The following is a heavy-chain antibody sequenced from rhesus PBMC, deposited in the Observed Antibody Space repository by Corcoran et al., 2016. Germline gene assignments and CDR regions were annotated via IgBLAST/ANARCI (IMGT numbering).Heavy chain of an antibody. J-gene: IGHJ5-2*02. CDR3: ARDSYSYNSLDV. D-gene: IGHD5-36*02. CDR2: ITYRGST. CDR1: GYSISSGYY. V-gene: IGHV4-122*02. Sequence: QVQLQESGPGLVKPSETLSLTCAVSGYSISSGYYWSWIRQPPGKGLEWIGYITYRGSTRENPSLKSRVTSSRDKSKNQCSLKLSSVTAADTAVYYCARDSYSYNSLDVWGRGVLVTVSS.